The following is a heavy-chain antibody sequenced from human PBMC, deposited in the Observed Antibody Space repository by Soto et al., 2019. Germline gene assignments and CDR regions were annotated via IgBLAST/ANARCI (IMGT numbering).Heavy chain of an antibody. J-gene: IGHJ4*02. CDR1: GFTFSSYA. CDR2: ISGSGGST. D-gene: IGHD6-13*01. CDR3: AKYPPGGYSSSPFDY. Sequence: GWSLRLSWAASGFTFSSYAMSWVRQAPWKGLEWVSAISGSGGSTYYADSVKGRLTISRDNSKNTLYLQMNSLRAEDTAVYYCAKYPPGGYSSSPFDYWGQGTLVTVSS. V-gene: IGHV3-23*01.